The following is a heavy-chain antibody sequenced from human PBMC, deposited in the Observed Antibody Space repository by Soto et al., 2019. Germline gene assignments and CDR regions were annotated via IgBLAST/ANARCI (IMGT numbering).Heavy chain of an antibody. V-gene: IGHV5-51*01. Sequence: GESLQISCKGSGYNFNRYWIGWVRQMPGKGLEWMGIIWPGDSETRYSPSFQGQVIISVDKSINTVHLQWSSLKASDTAIYYCARQSGMDVWGQGTTVTVSS. CDR1: GYNFNRYW. CDR2: IWPGDSET. CDR3: ARQSGMDV. J-gene: IGHJ6*02.